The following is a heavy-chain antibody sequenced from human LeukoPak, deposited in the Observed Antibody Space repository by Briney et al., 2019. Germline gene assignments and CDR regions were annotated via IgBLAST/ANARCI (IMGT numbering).Heavy chain of an antibody. CDR3: ARALSDDFWSFYQDY. CDR2: ISAYNGNT. Sequence: ASVKVSCKASGYIFRSYGISWVRQAPGQGLEWMGWISAYNGNTNYAQKVQGRVTLTTDTSTATAHMEMRGLISDDTAVYYCARALSDDFWSFYQDYWGQGTLLIVSP. J-gene: IGHJ4*02. CDR1: GYIFRSYG. V-gene: IGHV1-18*01. D-gene: IGHD3-3*01.